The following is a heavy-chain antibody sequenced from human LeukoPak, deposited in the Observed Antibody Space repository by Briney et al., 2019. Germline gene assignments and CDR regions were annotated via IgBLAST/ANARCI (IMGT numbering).Heavy chain of an antibody. CDR1: GFTFSGSA. CDR2: IRSKANSYAT. V-gene: IGHV3-73*01. CDR3: ARDLVGSHTGYSSGAWDY. D-gene: IGHD3-9*01. J-gene: IGHJ4*02. Sequence: GGSLRLSCAASGFTFSGSAMHWVRQASGKGLEWVGRIRSKANSYATAYAASVKGRFTISRDDSKNTAYLQMNSLKTEDTAVYYCARDLVGSHTGYSSGAWDYWGQGTLVTVSS.